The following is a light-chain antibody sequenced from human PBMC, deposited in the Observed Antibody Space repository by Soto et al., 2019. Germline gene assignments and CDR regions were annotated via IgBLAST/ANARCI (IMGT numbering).Light chain of an antibody. CDR1: DSNIGSTA. CDR2: SSN. J-gene: IGLJ2*01. Sequence: QSVLPQPPSVSATPGHWVTLSCSGGDSNIGSTAVNWYQQLPGTAPKLLIYSSNQRPSGVPDRISGSKSGTSASLAISGLQSEDDADYYCAAWDDDLHVWLFGGGTQLTVL. V-gene: IGLV1-44*01. CDR3: AAWDDDLHVWL.